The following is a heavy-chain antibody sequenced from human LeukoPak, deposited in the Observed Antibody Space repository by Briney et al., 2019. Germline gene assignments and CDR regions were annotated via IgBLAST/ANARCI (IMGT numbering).Heavy chain of an antibody. D-gene: IGHD3-10*01. J-gene: IGHJ4*02. CDR1: SGSISTSNYY. Sequence: SETLSLTCTVSSGSISTSNYYWGWVRQPPGKALEWIGNIFYSGSTYYSPSLKSRVTISLDTSRNQFSLKLNSVTAADTAVYYCASHYYGSGSYIRNRRGFDYWGQGTLVTVSS. V-gene: IGHV4-39*07. CDR3: ASHYYGSGSYIRNRRGFDY. CDR2: IFYSGST.